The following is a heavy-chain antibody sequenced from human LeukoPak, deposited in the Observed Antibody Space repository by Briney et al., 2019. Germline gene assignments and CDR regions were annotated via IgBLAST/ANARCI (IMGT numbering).Heavy chain of an antibody. D-gene: IGHD3-3*01. CDR2: INYSRST. Sequence: SETLSLTCAFYGGSFSGYYWSWTRQPPAKGLEGMGEINYSRSTNYNPSLKSRVTISVDTSKNQFTLKLSSVTAADTAEYYCARGPRITIFGVVTPLDYWGQGTLVTVSA. V-gene: IGHV4-34*01. J-gene: IGHJ4*02. CDR1: GGSFSGYY. CDR3: ARGPRITIFGVVTPLDY.